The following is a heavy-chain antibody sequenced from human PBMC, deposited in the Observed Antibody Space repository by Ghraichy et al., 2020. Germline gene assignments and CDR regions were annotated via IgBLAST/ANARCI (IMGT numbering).Heavy chain of an antibody. D-gene: IGHD6-13*01. Sequence: GSLRLSCAASGVTVGNNYMNWVRQAPGKGLEWVSLIYSGGDTRYADSVKGRFIISRDNSKNTLYLQIHSLRVEDTAVYYCARDPPAAGTGTFGWGQGTLVTVSS. CDR1: GVTVGNNY. CDR3: ARDPPAAGTGTFG. V-gene: IGHV3-66*01. CDR2: IYSGGDT. J-gene: IGHJ4*02.